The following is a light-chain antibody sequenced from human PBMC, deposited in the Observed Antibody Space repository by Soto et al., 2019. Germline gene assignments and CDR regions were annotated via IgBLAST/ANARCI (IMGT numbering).Light chain of an antibody. Sequence: EIVLTQSPAILSLSPGERATLSCRASQSVSNSLAWFQQKAGQPPRLLIYDASNRASGIPARFSGSGSGTDLTLTISGLEPEDFAVYYCQQGSYWPPLTCGGGTKVEIK. CDR3: QQGSYWPPLT. CDR2: DAS. V-gene: IGKV3-11*01. CDR1: QSVSNS. J-gene: IGKJ4*01.